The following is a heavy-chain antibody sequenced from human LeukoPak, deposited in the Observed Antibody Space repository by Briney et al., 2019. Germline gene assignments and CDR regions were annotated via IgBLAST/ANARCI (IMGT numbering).Heavy chain of an antibody. Sequence: SETLSLTCTVSGGSVSNSSSYWGWIRQPPGKHLEWIGSVYYSRSTYYTPSLRSRVTIFLDTSKNHLSLRLSSVTAADTAVYYCASARVNGRAFDIWGQGTMVTVSS. D-gene: IGHD1-1*01. CDR2: VYYSRST. CDR1: GGSVSNSSSY. V-gene: IGHV4-39*02. CDR3: ASARVNGRAFDI. J-gene: IGHJ3*02.